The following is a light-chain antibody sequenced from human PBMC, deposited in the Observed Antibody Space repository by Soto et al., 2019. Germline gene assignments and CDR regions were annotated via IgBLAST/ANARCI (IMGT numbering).Light chain of an antibody. CDR3: QQYGSSPLT. Sequence: EIVLTQSPGTLSLSPGERATLSCRASQSVNNNYLAWYQQKPGQAPRLLIYGASRRATGIPDRFSGSGSGTDFTRTISRLEPEDFAVYSCQQYGSSPLTFGGGTKVEIK. CDR1: QSVNNNY. J-gene: IGKJ4*01. CDR2: GAS. V-gene: IGKV3-20*01.